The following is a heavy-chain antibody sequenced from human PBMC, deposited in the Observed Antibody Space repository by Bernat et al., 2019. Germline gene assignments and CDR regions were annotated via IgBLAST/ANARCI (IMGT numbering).Heavy chain of an antibody. CDR2: ISGSGGSK. CDR3: AKDRMGCSSTSCYMTDAFDI. V-gene: IGHV3-23*01. J-gene: IGHJ3*02. D-gene: IGHD2-2*02. Sequence: EVQLLESGGGLVQPGGSLRLSCAASGFTFSSYAMSWVRQAPGKGLEWVLAISGSGGSKYHPDSGKGRFTISRANSKTPMYLQMNSLRAEDTAVYYCAKDRMGCSSTSCYMTDAFDIWGQGTMVTVSS. CDR1: GFTFSSYA.